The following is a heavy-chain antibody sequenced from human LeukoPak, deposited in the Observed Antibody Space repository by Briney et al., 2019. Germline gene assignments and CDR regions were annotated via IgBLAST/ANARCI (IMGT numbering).Heavy chain of an antibody. CDR3: ATGGRRQQLVHD. V-gene: IGHV1-24*01. Sequence: ASVTVSCKVSGYTLAELSMHWVRQAPGTGLEWMGGFDLEDGERISAQKFPGRVTMTEDTSTDTAYMELSSLRSEDTAVYYCATGGRRQQLVHDWGQGTLVTVSS. CDR2: FDLEDGER. J-gene: IGHJ4*02. D-gene: IGHD6-13*01. CDR1: GYTLAELS.